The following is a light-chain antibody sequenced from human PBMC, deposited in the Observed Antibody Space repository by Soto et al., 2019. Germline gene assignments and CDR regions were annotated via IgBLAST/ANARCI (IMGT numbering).Light chain of an antibody. V-gene: IGKV3-20*01. CDR3: QQYGSLSWT. CDR2: GAS. J-gene: IGKJ1*01. CDR1: QSVSSNY. Sequence: DNVLTQSPGTLSLSPGERATLSCRASQSVSSNYLAWYQQKPGQAPRLLIHGASTRATGVPDRFSGSGSGTDFTLTISRLEPEDFAVYHCQQYGSLSWTFGQGTKV.